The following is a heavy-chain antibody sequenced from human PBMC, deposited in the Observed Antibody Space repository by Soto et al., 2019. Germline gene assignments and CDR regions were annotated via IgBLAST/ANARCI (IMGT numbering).Heavy chain of an antibody. CDR2: IYPRDSDT. D-gene: IGHD6-19*01. Sequence: GESLKISCKVSGDSFTGFWIGWVRQMPGKGLEWLGSIYPRDSDTRYSPSFQGQVTISADKSLSTAYLQWNSLQASDTAIYYCARQHPLDSRVWFIWGQGTLVTVSS. CDR1: GDSFTGFW. V-gene: IGHV5-51*01. CDR3: ARQHPLDSRVWFI. J-gene: IGHJ4*02.